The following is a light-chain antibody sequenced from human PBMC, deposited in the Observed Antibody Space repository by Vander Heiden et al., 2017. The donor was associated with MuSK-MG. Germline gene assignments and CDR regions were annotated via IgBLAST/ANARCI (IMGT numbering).Light chain of an antibody. CDR2: SAS. Sequence: DIQMTQSPSSVSASVGDRVTITCRAIEHISSWLAWYQQTPGKAPKLLIYSASNLQSGVPPRFSGSGSGTDFTLTISSLQPEDFATYFCQQATSFPLTFGGGTKVEIK. CDR3: QQATSFPLT. V-gene: IGKV1-12*01. J-gene: IGKJ4*01. CDR1: EHISSW.